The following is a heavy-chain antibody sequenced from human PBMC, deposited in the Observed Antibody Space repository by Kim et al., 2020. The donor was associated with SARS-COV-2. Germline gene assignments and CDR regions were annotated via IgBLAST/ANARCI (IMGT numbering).Heavy chain of an antibody. CDR1: GFTFSSYS. CDR3: ARDGSGYRYWYFDL. J-gene: IGHJ2*01. CDR2: ISSSSSYI. V-gene: IGHV3-21*01. D-gene: IGHD3-3*01. Sequence: GGSLRLSCAASGFTFSSYSMNWVRQAPGKGLEWVSSISSSSSYIYYADSVKGRFTISRDNAKNSLYLQMNSLRAEDTAVYYCARDGSGYRYWYFDLWGRGTLVTVSS.